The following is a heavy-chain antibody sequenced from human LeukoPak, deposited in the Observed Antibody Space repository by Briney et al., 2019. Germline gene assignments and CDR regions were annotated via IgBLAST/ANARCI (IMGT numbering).Heavy chain of an antibody. Sequence: TGGSLRLSCAASGFTLGSYEMSWVRQAPGKGLEWVSSISDGGGTTYDADSAKGRFTISRDTSKNTLYLQMNSLRAEDTAVYYCAKLHMHYSFIDSRGQGIRVTGSS. D-gene: IGHD3-10*01. CDR3: AKLHMHYSFIDS. CDR1: GFTLGSYE. CDR2: ISDGGGTT. J-gene: IGHJ4*02. V-gene: IGHV3-23*01.